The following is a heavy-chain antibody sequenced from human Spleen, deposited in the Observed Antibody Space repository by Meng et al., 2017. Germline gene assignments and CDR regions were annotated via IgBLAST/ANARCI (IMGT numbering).Heavy chain of an antibody. V-gene: IGHV4-34*01. CDR1: GGSFSDYD. J-gene: IGHJ4*02. Sequence: PLQQWGEGLLLPSHTLSLTRVVSGGSFSDYDWSWIRQPPGKGLEWIGEINDSGSTNYNPSLASRATISVDTSQNNLSLKLSSVTAADSAVYYCARGPTTMAHDFDYWGQGTLVTVSS. CDR2: INDSGST. CDR3: ARGPTTMAHDFDY. D-gene: IGHD4-11*01.